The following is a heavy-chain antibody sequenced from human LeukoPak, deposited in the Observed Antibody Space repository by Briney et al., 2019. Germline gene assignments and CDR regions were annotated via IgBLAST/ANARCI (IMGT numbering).Heavy chain of an antibody. CDR3: ATQWGFLPYPRGYYGMDV. CDR2: IKEDGSEQ. J-gene: IGHJ6*02. V-gene: IGHV3-7*03. Sequence: GGSLRLSCAVSGFTLSNYWMSWVRQAPGKGLGWVANIKEDGSEQYYVESVEGRFTISRDNAKNSLYLQMDSLRAEDTAVYYCATQWGFLPYPRGYYGMDVWGQGTTVTVSS. CDR1: GFTLSNYW. D-gene: IGHD2-15*01.